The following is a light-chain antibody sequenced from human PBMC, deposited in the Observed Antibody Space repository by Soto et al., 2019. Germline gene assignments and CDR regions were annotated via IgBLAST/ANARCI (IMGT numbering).Light chain of an antibody. CDR1: QSVTSRH. CDR2: GAT. Sequence: EIVLTQSPGTLSLSPGERATLSCKASQSVTSRHLAWYQQKPGQAPRLLIYGATSRATGIPDRFSGSGSGTDFTLTISRLEPEDFEVYFCQQYNNSPEYTFGQGTKLEIK. J-gene: IGKJ2*01. CDR3: QQYNNSPEYT. V-gene: IGKV3-20*01.